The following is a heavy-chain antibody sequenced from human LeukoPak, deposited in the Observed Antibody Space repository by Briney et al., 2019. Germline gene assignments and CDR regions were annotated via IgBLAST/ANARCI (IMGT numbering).Heavy chain of an antibody. V-gene: IGHV1-18*01. J-gene: IGHJ4*02. Sequence: ASVKVSCKASGYTFTSYGISWVRQAPGQGLEWMGWISAYNGNTNYAQKLQGRVTMTTDTSTSTAYMELRSLRSDDTAVYYCARAPRGYCSGGSCYPDWGQGTLVTVSS. CDR3: ARAPRGYCSGGSCYPD. D-gene: IGHD2-15*01. CDR2: ISAYNGNT. CDR1: GYTFTSYG.